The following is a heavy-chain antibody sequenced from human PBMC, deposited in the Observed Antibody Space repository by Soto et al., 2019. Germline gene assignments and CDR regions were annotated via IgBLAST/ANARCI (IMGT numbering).Heavy chain of an antibody. J-gene: IGHJ4*02. CDR2: VYSSGTT. D-gene: IGHD3-10*01. Sequence: SETLSLTCSVSGGSINSYWWSWIRQPAGKGLEWIGRVYSSGTTDYNPSLNSRATLSVETSKNQFSLKLSSVTAADTAVYYCARDIGSYAYGEGYWGQGIQVT. CDR1: GGSINSYW. V-gene: IGHV4-4*07. CDR3: ARDIGSYAYGEGY.